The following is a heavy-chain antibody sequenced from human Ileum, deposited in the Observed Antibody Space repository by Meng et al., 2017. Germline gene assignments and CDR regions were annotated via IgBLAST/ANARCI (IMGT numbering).Heavy chain of an antibody. CDR3: ARDREPSSYYGLDV. Sequence: GGSLRLSCAASGFTFSSRYMSWVRQAPGKGLEWVANIKQDGSDTFYVDSVKGRFTISRDNAKNSLYLQMDSLRAEDTAIYYWARDREPSSYYGLDVWGRGTTVTVSS. J-gene: IGHJ6*02. CDR1: GFTFSSRY. D-gene: IGHD1-26*01. V-gene: IGHV3-7*01. CDR2: IKQDGSDT.